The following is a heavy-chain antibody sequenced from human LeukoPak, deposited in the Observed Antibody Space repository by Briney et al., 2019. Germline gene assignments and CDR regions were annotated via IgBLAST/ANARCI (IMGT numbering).Heavy chain of an antibody. D-gene: IGHD4-17*01. CDR1: GLIVNRNY. CDR2: IFSGGST. CDR3: ARLMTTVTTDVLDI. V-gene: IGHV3-53*01. J-gene: IGHJ3*02. Sequence: GGSLRLSCSASGLIVNRNYKNWGRQAPGKGLELLSIIFSGGSTYYADSVKGRFTISRDNSKNTLYLQMNSLRADDTAMYYCARLMTTVTTDVLDIWGRGTMVTVSP.